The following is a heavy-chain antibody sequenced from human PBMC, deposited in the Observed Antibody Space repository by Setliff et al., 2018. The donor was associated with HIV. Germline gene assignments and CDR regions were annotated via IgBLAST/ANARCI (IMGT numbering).Heavy chain of an antibody. J-gene: IGHJ6*01. CDR3: ARDNSYYYGSGSHYWYGMDV. CDR2: LHLSGDT. D-gene: IGHD3-10*01. Sequence: PSETLSLTCTVSGDSINSGTYYWSWIRQPAGKGLEWIGRLHLSGDTNYNPSLKSRVTMSIDMSKNQFSLKLSSVTAADTAVYYCARDNSYYYGSGSHYWYGMDVWGQGTTVTVSS. CDR1: GDSINSGTYY. V-gene: IGHV4-61*02.